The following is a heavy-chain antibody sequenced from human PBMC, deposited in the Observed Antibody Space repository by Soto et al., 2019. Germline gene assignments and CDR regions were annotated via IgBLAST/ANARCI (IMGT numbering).Heavy chain of an antibody. CDR3: ARELFGRSVWFDP. J-gene: IGHJ5*02. CDR2: IYYSGST. V-gene: IGHV4-59*01. CDR1: GGSISSYY. Sequence: PSETLSLTCTVSGGSISSYYWSWIRQPPGKGLEWIGYIYYSGSTNYNPSLKSRVTISVDTSKNQFSLKLSSVTAADTAVYYCARELFGRSVWFDPSGQGTLVPVSS. D-gene: IGHD3-10*01.